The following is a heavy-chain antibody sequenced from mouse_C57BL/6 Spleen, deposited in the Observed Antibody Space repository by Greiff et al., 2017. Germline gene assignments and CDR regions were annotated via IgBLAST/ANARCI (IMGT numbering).Heavy chain of an antibody. J-gene: IGHJ4*01. Sequence: QVQLQQSGPGLVQPSQSLSITCTVSGFSLTSYGVHWVRQSPGKGLEWLGVIWSGGSTDYNAAFISRLSISKDNSKSQVFFKMNSLQADDKAIYYCARWDYSSMDYWGQGTSVTVSS. D-gene: IGHD1-1*01. CDR3: ARWDYSSMDY. V-gene: IGHV2-2*01. CDR1: GFSLTSYG. CDR2: IWSGGST.